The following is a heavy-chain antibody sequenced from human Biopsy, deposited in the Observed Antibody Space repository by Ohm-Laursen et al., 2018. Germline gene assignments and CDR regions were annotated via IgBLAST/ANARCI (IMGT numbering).Heavy chain of an antibody. V-gene: IGHV4-59*12. CDR3: ARALDHYDPYYYYAMDV. J-gene: IGHJ6*02. CDR1: DGSIDNYH. CDR2: ITYRGST. D-gene: IGHD3-16*01. Sequence: SETLSLTCNVSDGSIDNYHWTWIRQAPGKTLEWIGSITYRGSTYYNPSLKSRVTVSIHTSKNQFSLKLRSVSAADTAVYFCARALDHYDPYYYYAMDVWGQGTSVTVSS.